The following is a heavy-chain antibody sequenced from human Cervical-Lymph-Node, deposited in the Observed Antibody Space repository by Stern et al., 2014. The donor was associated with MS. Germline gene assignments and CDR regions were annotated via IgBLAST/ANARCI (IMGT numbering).Heavy chain of an antibody. V-gene: IGHV1-46*01. J-gene: IGHJ5*02. D-gene: IGHD3-10*01. CDR1: GYTFTRYY. CDR3: ARSRRSGSYFSGWFDP. Sequence: AQLVESGAEVKKPGASVKVSCKTSGYTFTRYYMHWVRQAPGQGLEWMGTNNPSGGSTSYAQKFQGRVTMTRDTSTSTVYMELSSLRSEDTAVYYCARSRRSGSYFSGWFDPWGQGTLVTVSS. CDR2: NNPSGGST.